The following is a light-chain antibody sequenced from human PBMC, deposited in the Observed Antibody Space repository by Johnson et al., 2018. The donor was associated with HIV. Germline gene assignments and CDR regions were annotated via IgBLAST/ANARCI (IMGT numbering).Light chain of an antibody. CDR3: GTWDSSLSVGF. J-gene: IGLJ1*01. V-gene: IGLV1-51*01. CDR2: DNN. CDR1: SSNIGNNY. Sequence: QSVLTQPPSVSAAPGQKVTISCSGSSSNIGNNYVSWYQQLPGTAPKLLIYDNNKRPSGIPDRFSGSKSGTSATLGITGLQNGDEADYYCGTWDSSLSVGFFGTGTKVTVL.